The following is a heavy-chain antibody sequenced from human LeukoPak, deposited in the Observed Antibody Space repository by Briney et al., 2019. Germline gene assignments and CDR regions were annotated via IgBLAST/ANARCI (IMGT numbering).Heavy chain of an antibody. CDR3: AGTYCGGDCPFDY. CDR2: ISYDGSNK. Sequence: SCKASGYTFTSYAMHWVRQAPGKGLEWVAVISYDGSNKYYADSVKGRFTISRDNSKNTLYLQMNSLRAEDTAVYYCAGTYCGGDCPFDYWGQGTLVTVSS. D-gene: IGHD2-21*02. CDR1: GYTFTSYA. V-gene: IGHV3-30-3*01. J-gene: IGHJ4*02.